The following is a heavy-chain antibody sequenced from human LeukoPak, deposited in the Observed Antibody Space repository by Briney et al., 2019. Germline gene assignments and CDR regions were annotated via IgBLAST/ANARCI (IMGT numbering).Heavy chain of an antibody. CDR3: ARSLSAFDI. V-gene: IGHV3-66*02. Sequence: PGGSLRLSCVASGSTVSSNYMSWVRQAPGKGLEWVSLIYSGGSTYYADSVKGRFTFSRDNSKNTLYLQMNSLRAEDTAVYYCARSLSAFDIWGRGTMVTVSS. CDR2: IYSGGST. J-gene: IGHJ3*02. CDR1: GSTVSSNY.